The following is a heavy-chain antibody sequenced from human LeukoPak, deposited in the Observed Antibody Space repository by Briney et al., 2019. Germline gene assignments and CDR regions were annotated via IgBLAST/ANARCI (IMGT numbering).Heavy chain of an antibody. D-gene: IGHD3-22*01. J-gene: IGHJ4*02. Sequence: ASVKVSCKASGYTFTSYGISWVRQAPGQGLEWMGWISAYNGNTNYAQKLQGRVTMTTDTSTSTAYMELRSLRSDDTAVYYCARDMIAISADSSGYSDYWGQGTLVTVSS. CDR1: GYTFTSYG. CDR3: ARDMIAISADSSGYSDY. V-gene: IGHV1-18*01. CDR2: ISAYNGNT.